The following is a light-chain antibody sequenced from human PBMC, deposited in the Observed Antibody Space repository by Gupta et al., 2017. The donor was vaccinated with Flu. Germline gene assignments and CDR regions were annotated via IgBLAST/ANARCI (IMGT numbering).Light chain of an antibody. CDR3: AAWDDSLNGRVV. CDR1: TSNIGSNF. J-gene: IGLJ2*01. Sequence: QSVLTQPPSASGTPGQRVTISCSGSTSNIGSNFVYWYQQVPGTSPKLLIYMDNQRPSGVPDRFSGSKSGTSASLAIGGLRSEDEAEYYCAAWDDSLNGRVVFGGGTRLTVL. V-gene: IGLV1-47*01. CDR2: MDN.